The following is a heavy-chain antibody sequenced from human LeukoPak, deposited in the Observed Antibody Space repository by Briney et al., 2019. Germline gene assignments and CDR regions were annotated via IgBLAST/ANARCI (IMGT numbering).Heavy chain of an antibody. CDR1: GYTFTSYG. J-gene: IGHJ1*01. D-gene: IGHD3-22*01. CDR3: ARGGYQENYYDSSGYYFPEYFQH. V-gene: IGHV1-2*02. CDR2: INPNSGGT. Sequence: ASVKVSCKASGYTFTSYGISWVRQAPGQGLEWMGWINPNSGGTNYAQKFQGRVTMTRDTSISTAYMELSRLRSDDTAVYYCARGGYQENYYDSSGYYFPEYFQHWGQGTLVTVSS.